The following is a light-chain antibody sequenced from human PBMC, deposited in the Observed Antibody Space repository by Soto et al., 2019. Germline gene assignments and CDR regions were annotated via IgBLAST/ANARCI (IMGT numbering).Light chain of an antibody. V-gene: IGLV2-14*03. CDR1: SSDIGTYNF. CDR3: SSYTASESYV. Sequence: QLVLTQPASVSGSPGQSITISCTGTSSDIGTYNFVSWYQQHPGKAPKLMIYDVTNRPSGVSNRFSGSKSGNTASLTISGLQAEDEADYYCSSYTASESYVFGGGTKLTVL. J-gene: IGLJ1*01. CDR2: DVT.